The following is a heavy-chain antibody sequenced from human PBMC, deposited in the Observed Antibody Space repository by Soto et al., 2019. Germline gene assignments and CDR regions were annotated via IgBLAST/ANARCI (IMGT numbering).Heavy chain of an antibody. Sequence: XSVKVSCKASVYTFTSYGISWVRQAPGQGLEWMGWISAYNGNTNYAQKLQGRVTMTTDTSTSTAYMELRSLRSDDTAVYYCARVRDYDYFDYWGQGTLVTVSS. V-gene: IGHV1-18*01. J-gene: IGHJ4*02. CDR3: ARVRDYDYFDY. D-gene: IGHD3-16*01. CDR1: VYTFTSYG. CDR2: ISAYNGNT.